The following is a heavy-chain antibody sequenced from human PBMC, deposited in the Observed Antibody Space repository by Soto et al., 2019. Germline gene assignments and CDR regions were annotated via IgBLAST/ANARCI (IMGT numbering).Heavy chain of an antibody. V-gene: IGHV3-73*02. CDR2: IRSKANDYAT. Sequence: EVQLVQSGGGLVQPGGSLKLSCAASGFTFSGSTVHWVRQASGEGLQWVGRIRSKANDYATTYIASVKGRFTISRDDSRNTAYLQMSDLKTQDTGGYYLSGGFCTGGTWYLGFFPPWGQGALVTVFS. CDR1: GFTFSGST. D-gene: IGHD3-16*01. CDR3: SGGFCTGGTWYLGFFPP. J-gene: IGHJ1*01.